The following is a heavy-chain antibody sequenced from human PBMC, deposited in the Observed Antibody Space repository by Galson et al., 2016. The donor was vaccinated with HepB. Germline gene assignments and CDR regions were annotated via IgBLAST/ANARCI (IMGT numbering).Heavy chain of an antibody. Sequence: ETLSLTCTVSGGSISSSSYYWGWIRQPPGKGLEWIGSIYYSGSTYYNPSLQSRVTISVDTSKNQFSLKMSSVTAADTAVYYCARRFRYTYGPPYGMDVWGQGTAVTVSS. V-gene: IGHV4-39*01. CDR1: GGSISSSSYY. J-gene: IGHJ6*02. CDR3: ARRFRYTYGPPYGMDV. D-gene: IGHD5-18*01. CDR2: IYYSGST.